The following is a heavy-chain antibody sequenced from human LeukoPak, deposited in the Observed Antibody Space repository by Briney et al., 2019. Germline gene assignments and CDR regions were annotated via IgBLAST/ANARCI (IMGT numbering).Heavy chain of an antibody. J-gene: IGHJ6*02. V-gene: IGHV3-9*01. D-gene: IGHD3-10*01. Sequence: GGSLRLSCAASGFTFDDYAMHWVRQAPGKGLEWVSGISWNSGSIGYADSVKGRFTISRDSAKNSLYLQMNSLRAEDTALYYCAKDRYGSGSYFHGMDVWGQGTTVTVSS. CDR2: ISWNSGSI. CDR3: AKDRYGSGSYFHGMDV. CDR1: GFTFDDYA.